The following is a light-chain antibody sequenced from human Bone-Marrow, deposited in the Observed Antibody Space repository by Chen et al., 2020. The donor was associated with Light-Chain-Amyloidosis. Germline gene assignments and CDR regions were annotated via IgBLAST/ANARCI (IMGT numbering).Light chain of an antibody. J-gene: IGKJ5*01. Sequence: EIVLTQSPGTLSLSPGERATLSCRASQSVTSIYLAWYQQKPGQAPRLLFYGASNRATGIPDRFSGSGSGTDVTLTISRLEPEDFAVYYCQQYDSSLLTTFGQGTRLEIK. V-gene: IGKV3-20*01. CDR2: GAS. CDR1: QSVTSIY. CDR3: QQYDSSLLTT.